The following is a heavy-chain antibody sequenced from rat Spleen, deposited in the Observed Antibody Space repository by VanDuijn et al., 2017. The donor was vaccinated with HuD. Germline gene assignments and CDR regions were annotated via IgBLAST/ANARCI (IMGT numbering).Heavy chain of an antibody. CDR2: ISYDGGIT. Sequence: GRSMKLSCAASGFTFSNYDMAWVRQAPKKGLEWVAYISYDGGITYYRDSVKGRFTISRDNAKSSLYLQMDSLRSADTATYYCARPPYNNYFDYWGQGVMVTVSS. V-gene: IGHV5-25*01. CDR3: ARPPYNNYFDY. CDR1: GFTFSNYD. D-gene: IGHD1-10*01. J-gene: IGHJ2*01.